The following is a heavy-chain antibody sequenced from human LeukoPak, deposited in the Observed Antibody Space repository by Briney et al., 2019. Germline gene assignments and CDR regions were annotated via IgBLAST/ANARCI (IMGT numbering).Heavy chain of an antibody. J-gene: IGHJ3*02. D-gene: IGHD2-8*01. CDR2: INTDGSTT. CDR3: ARGGLGYCANGVCYNDPFDI. V-gene: IGHV3-74*01. CDR1: GFTFSSYW. Sequence: GGSLRLSCAASGFTFSSYWMNWVRQVPGKGLVWVSRINTDGSTTNYADSAKGRFTISRDNAKNTLYLQMNSLRVEDTAVYYCARGGLGYCANGVCYNDPFDIWGQGTVVTVSS.